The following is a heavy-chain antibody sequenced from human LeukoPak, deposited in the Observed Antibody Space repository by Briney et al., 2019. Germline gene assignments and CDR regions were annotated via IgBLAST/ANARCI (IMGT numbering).Heavy chain of an antibody. CDR2: INHSGST. Sequence: SETLSLTCAVYGGSFSGYYWSWIRQPPGKGLEWIGEINHSGSTNYNPSLKSRVTISVDTSKNQFSLKLSSVTAADTAVYYCARDPLAHYYDSSGYYGPWFDPWGQGTLVTVSS. D-gene: IGHD3-22*01. CDR3: ARDPLAHYYDSSGYYGPWFDP. J-gene: IGHJ5*02. V-gene: IGHV4-34*01. CDR1: GGSFSGYY.